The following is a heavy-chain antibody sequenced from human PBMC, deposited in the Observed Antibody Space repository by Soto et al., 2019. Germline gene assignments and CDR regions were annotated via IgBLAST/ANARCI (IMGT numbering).Heavy chain of an antibody. J-gene: IGHJ4*02. Sequence: GGSLRLSCAASGFTLSNYWMTWVRQAPGKGLEWVANINRDGSQKNYVDSVKGRFTIARDNGQNSLSLQINSLRVEDTAVYYCVRELGLAYWGQGALVTVSS. CDR2: INRDGSQK. V-gene: IGHV3-7*03. D-gene: IGHD7-27*01. CDR3: VRELGLAY. CDR1: GFTLSNYW.